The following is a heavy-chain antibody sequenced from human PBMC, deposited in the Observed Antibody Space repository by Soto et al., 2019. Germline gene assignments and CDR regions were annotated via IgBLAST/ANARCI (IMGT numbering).Heavy chain of an antibody. J-gene: IGHJ5*02. D-gene: IGHD3-10*01. Sequence: GESLKISCKGSGYSFTSYWIGWERQMPGKGLEWMGIIYPGDSDTRYSPSFQGQVTISADKSISTAYLLWSSLKASDTAMYYCARWWGYYGSGSYYNWFDPWGQGTLVTVSS. CDR3: ARWWGYYGSGSYYNWFDP. V-gene: IGHV5-51*01. CDR2: IYPGDSDT. CDR1: GYSFTSYW.